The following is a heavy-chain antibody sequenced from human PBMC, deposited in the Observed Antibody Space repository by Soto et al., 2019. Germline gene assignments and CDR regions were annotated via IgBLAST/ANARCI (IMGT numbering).Heavy chain of an antibody. CDR3: ARDRSDFDPNYHGIDV. Sequence: EVQLLESGGGLVQPGVSLRLSCVASGFTLSTFAMSWVRQAPGKGLEWVSAMSPSGCSTYYADSVKGRFTSARDSSKNTMYLQMNSLRAEHTAEYFCARDRSDFDPNYHGIDVWGQAPTVT. D-gene: IGHD2-21*02. CDR2: MSPSGCST. J-gene: IGHJ6*02. CDR1: GFTLSTFA. V-gene: IGHV3-23*01.